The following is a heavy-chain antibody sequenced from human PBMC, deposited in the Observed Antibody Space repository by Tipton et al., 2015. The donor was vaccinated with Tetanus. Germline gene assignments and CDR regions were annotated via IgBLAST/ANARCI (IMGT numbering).Heavy chain of an antibody. CDR3: AREADCSGGSCFSGDFDN. D-gene: IGHD2-15*01. V-gene: IGHV3-33*01. CDR1: GFIFSSYG. CDR2: SWYDGTDK. Sequence: SLRLSCAASGFIFSSYGMHWVRQAPGKGLEWVAVSWYDGTDKYYADSVKGRFTISRDNSKNTLYLQMNSLRAEDTALYYRAREADCSGGSCFSGDFDNWGQGTQVTVSS. J-gene: IGHJ4*02.